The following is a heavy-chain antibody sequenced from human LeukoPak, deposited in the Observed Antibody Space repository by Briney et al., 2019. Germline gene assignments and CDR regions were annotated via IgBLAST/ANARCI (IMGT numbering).Heavy chain of an antibody. CDR3: ARDGYSGNDGL. CDR1: GGSISSYY. CDR2: IYYSGST. V-gene: IGHV4-59*01. Sequence: SETGSLTCTVSGGSISSYYWSWFRQPPGKGLEWIGYIYYSGSTKYNPSLKSRVTISVDTSKNQFSLKMSSVTAADTAVYYCARDGYSGNDGLWGQGTLVTVSS. J-gene: IGHJ4*02. D-gene: IGHD5-12*01.